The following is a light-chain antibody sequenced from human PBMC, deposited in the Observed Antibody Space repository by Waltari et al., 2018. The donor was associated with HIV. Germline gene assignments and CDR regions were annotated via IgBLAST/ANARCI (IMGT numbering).Light chain of an antibody. CDR1: KSNSGDNY. J-gene: IGLJ3*02. CDR2: TNN. Sequence: QSVMTQPPSASGTPGQGVTISFSGSKSNSGDNYVSWYQQLPGKAPKLLIETNNQRPAGVPDRFSGSKSGTSASLAISGLRSDDEADYYCATWDDSLNGWAFGGGTKLTVL. CDR3: ATWDDSLNGWA. V-gene: IGLV1-47*01.